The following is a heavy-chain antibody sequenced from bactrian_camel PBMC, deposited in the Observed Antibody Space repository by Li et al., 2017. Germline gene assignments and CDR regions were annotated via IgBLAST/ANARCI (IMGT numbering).Heavy chain of an antibody. J-gene: IGHJ4*01. V-gene: IGHV3S53*01. CDR2: IDKYERT. Sequence: HVQLVESGGGSVQPGGSLRLSCAASGYTYSAYCMGWFRQAPGKEREMVARIDKYERTTYADSVKGRFTISQDKATDTVYLQMDSLDTRDTAIYYCAARAGICIRDDHWSRMKYKGQGTQVTVS. CDR1: GYTYSAYC. D-gene: IGHD7*01.